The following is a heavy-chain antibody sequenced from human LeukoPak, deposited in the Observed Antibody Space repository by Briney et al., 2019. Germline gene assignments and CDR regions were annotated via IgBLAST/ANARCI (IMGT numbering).Heavy chain of an antibody. J-gene: IGHJ4*02. CDR3: ARVGIISEPTATFYFDY. V-gene: IGHV4-59*12. CDR1: GGSISSYY. CDR2: IYHSGST. Sequence: SETLSLTCTVSGGSISSYYWSWIRQPPGKGLEWIGYIYHSGSTNYNPSLKSRVTISVDTSKNQFSLQLSSVTAADTAVYYCARVGIISEPTATFYFDYWGQGTLVTVSS. D-gene: IGHD1-1*01.